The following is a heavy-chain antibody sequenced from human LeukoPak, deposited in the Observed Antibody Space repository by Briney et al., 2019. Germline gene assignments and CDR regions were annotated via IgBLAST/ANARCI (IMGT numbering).Heavy chain of an antibody. CDR2: IIPILGIA. J-gene: IGHJ4*02. CDR1: GGTFSSYA. D-gene: IGHD6-13*01. Sequence: GASVKVSCKASGGTFSSYAISWVRQAPGQGLEWMGRIIPILGIANYAQKFQGRVTITADKSTSTAYMELSSLRSEDTAVYYCAGGWAAAGTGGFYFDYWGQGTLVTVSS. V-gene: IGHV1-69*04. CDR3: AGGWAAAGTGGFYFDY.